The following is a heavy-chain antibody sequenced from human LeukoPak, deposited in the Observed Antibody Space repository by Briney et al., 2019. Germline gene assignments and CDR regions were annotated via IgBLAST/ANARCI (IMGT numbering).Heavy chain of an antibody. Sequence: PSETLSLTCSVAGGSVGSYYWSWIRQPAGKGLEWIGRIYSSGNTNYNPSLKSRVTMSLDTSKNRFSLKLSSVTAADTAVYYCARGPRSGHHDYWGQGILVTVSS. CDR2: IYSSGNT. CDR1: GGSVGSYY. D-gene: IGHD6-19*01. V-gene: IGHV4-4*07. J-gene: IGHJ4*02. CDR3: ARGPRSGHHDY.